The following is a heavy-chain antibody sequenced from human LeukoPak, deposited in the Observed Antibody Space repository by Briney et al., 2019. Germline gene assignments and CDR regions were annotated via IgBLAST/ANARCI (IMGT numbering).Heavy chain of an antibody. CDR2: ISSSSSYI. Sequence: GGSLRLSCAASGFTFSSYSMNWVRQAPGKGLEWVSSISSSSSYIYYADSVKGRFTISRDNAKNTLFLQMNSLRAEDSAVYYCAGGSTLDRGLVYYWGQGTLLTVSS. V-gene: IGHV3-21*01. D-gene: IGHD3-10*01. CDR1: GFTFSSYS. J-gene: IGHJ4*02. CDR3: AGGSTLDRGLVYY.